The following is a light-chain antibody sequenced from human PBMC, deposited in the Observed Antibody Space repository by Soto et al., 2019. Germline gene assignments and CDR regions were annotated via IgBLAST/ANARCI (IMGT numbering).Light chain of an antibody. V-gene: IGLV2-14*01. CDR3: SSYTRGSTLV. CDR2: EVS. J-gene: IGLJ3*02. CDR1: SSDVGGYNY. Sequence: SALTQPASVSGSPGQSITISCTGTSSDVGGYNYVSRYQQHPDKAPKLMIYEVSNRPSGVSNRFSGSKSGNTASLTISGLQSEDEGNYYCSSYTRGSTLVFGGGTKVTVL.